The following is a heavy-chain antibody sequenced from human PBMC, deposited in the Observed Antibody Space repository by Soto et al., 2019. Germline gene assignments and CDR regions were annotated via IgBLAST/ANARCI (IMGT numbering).Heavy chain of an antibody. Sequence: GGSLRLSCAASGFTFSSYAMSWVRQAPGKGLEWVSAISGSGGSTYYADSVKGRFTISRDNSKNTLYLQMNSLRAEDTAVYYCAKDRSGIAAAGDFDYWGQGTLVTVPS. CDR3: AKDRSGIAAAGDFDY. D-gene: IGHD6-13*01. CDR2: ISGSGGST. CDR1: GFTFSSYA. V-gene: IGHV3-23*01. J-gene: IGHJ4*02.